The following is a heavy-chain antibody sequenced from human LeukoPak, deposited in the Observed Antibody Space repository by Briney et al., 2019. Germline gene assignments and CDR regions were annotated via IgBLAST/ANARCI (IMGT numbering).Heavy chain of an antibody. J-gene: IGHJ4*02. CDR1: GFTFSSYA. V-gene: IGHV3-30-3*01. Sequence: GGSLRLSCAASGFTFSSYAMHWVRQAPGKGLEWVAVISYDGSNKYYADSVKGRFTISRDNSKNTLYLQMNSPRAEDTAVYYCARDGSVVVVTGELDYWGQGTLVTVSS. CDR2: ISYDGSNK. CDR3: ARDGSVVVVTGELDY. D-gene: IGHD2-21*02.